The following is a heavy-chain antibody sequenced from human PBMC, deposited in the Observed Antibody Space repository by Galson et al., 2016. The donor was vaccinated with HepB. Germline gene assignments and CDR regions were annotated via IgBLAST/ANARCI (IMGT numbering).Heavy chain of an antibody. CDR2: IYSAGST. V-gene: IGHV3-53*01. CDR3: ARDEIIGTTGDY. J-gene: IGHJ4*02. CDR1: GFTVSNNY. Sequence: SLRLSCAVSGFTVSNNYMSWVRQPPGKGLEWVSLIYSAGSTHYADSVKGRFTISRDSSKNTLYLQMNSLRAEDTAVYYCARDEIIGTTGDYWGQGTLVTVSS. D-gene: IGHD1-7*01.